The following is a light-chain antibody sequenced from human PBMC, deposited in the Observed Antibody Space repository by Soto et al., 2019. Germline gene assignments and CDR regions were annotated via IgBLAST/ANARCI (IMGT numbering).Light chain of an antibody. J-gene: IGKJ4*01. V-gene: IGKV1-5*01. CDR2: EAS. Sequence: DIQMTQSPSTLSASVGDRATITCRASRDISTWLAWYQQKPGKAPKVLIYEASNLESGVPSRFSGSGSGTEFTLTISSLQPDDFATYYCQEYSRDFGGGTRVEIK. CDR1: RDISTW. CDR3: QEYSRD.